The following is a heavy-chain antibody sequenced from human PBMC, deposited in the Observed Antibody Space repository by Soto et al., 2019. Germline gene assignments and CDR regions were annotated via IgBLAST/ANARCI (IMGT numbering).Heavy chain of an antibody. CDR3: ARAFTPLAYCGGDCYSAYFQH. J-gene: IGHJ1*01. CDR2: IIPIFGTA. CDR1: GGTFSSYA. D-gene: IGHD2-21*02. Sequence: GASVKVSCKASGGTFSSYAISWVRQAPGQGLEWMGGIIPIFGTANYAQKFQGRVTITADESTSTAYMELSSLRSEDTAVYYCARAFTPLAYCGGDCYSAYFQHWGQGTLVTVS. V-gene: IGHV1-69*13.